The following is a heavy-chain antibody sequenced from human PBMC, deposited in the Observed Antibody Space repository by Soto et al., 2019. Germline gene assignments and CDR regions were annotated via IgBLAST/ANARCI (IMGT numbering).Heavy chain of an antibody. CDR3: ARARGSVQYGMDV. CDR1: GGSISSYY. Sequence: QVQLQESGPGLVKPSETLSLTCTVSGGSISSYYWSWIRQPPGKGLEWIGYIYYSGSTNYNPSLKGRVTISVDTSKNQFSLKLSSVTAADTAVYYCARARGSVQYGMDVWGQGTTVTVSS. J-gene: IGHJ6*02. D-gene: IGHD3-16*01. V-gene: IGHV4-59*01. CDR2: IYYSGST.